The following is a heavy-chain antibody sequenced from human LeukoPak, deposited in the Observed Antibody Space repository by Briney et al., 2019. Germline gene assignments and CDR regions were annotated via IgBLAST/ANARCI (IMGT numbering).Heavy chain of an antibody. Sequence: SETLSLTCTVSGGSIGTFYWSWIRRPPGKGLEWIGYIYYTGSTNYNPSLKSRVTISVDTSKNQVSLRLTSVTTADTAVYYCVREQRSYDFSSSFYVAHGMDVWGQGTTVIVSS. CDR2: IYYTGST. CDR3: VREQRSYDFSSSFYVAHGMDV. J-gene: IGHJ6*02. V-gene: IGHV4-59*01. CDR1: GGSIGTFY. D-gene: IGHD3-3*01.